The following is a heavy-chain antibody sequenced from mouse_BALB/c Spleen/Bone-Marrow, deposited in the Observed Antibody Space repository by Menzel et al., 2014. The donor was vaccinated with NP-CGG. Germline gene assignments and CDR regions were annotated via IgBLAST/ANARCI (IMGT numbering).Heavy chain of an antibody. CDR2: IDPASDYT. CDR1: GFNIKDTY. CDR3: ATLTGTFDY. J-gene: IGHJ2*01. V-gene: IGHV14-3*02. D-gene: IGHD4-1*01. Sequence: VQLKQSGAELVKPGASVKLSCTASGFNIKDTYMRWVKQRPEQGLEWIGRIDPASDYTQFDSKFQGKATITADTSSNTAYLQLSSLTSEDTAVYYCATLTGTFDYWGQGTTLTVSS.